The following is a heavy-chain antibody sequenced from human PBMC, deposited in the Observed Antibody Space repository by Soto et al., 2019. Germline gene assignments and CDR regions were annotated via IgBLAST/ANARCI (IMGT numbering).Heavy chain of an antibody. Sequence: PGGSLRLSCAASGFTFSDYYMSWIRQAPGKGLEWVSYISSSGSTIYYADSVKDRFTISRDNAKNSLYLQMNSLRAEDTAVYYCARAPYSSSSPYYYYGMDVWGQGTTVTVSS. J-gene: IGHJ6*02. CDR3: ARAPYSSSSPYYYYGMDV. V-gene: IGHV3-11*01. CDR1: GFTFSDYY. CDR2: ISSSGSTI. D-gene: IGHD6-6*01.